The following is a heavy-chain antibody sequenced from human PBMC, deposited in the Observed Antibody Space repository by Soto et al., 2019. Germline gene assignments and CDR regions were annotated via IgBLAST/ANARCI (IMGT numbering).Heavy chain of an antibody. CDR1: GFTFSDYY. V-gene: IGHV3-11*01. CDR2: ISDTSTTT. Sequence: QVQLVESGGGLVKPGGSLRLSCAASGFTFSDYYMTWIRQAPGKGLECISYISDTSTTTYFADSVKGRFTISRDNAKKSLYLQMNRLRAEDTAVYDCARATVVPAVMPFGFDPWGQGTMVTVSS. CDR3: ARATVVPAVMPFGFDP. D-gene: IGHD2-2*01. J-gene: IGHJ5*02.